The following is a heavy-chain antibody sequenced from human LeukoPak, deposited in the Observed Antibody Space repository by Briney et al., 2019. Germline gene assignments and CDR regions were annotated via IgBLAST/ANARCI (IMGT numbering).Heavy chain of an antibody. V-gene: IGHV4-39*07. CDR1: GGSISSGGYY. J-gene: IGHJ3*02. D-gene: IGHD1-26*01. Sequence: PSQTLSLTCTVSGGSISSGGYYWSRIRQPPGKGLEWIGSIYYSGSTYYNPSLKSRVTISVDKSKNQFSLKLSSVTAADTAVYYCARAGGSVGGDAFDIWGQGTMVTVSS. CDR3: ARAGGSVGGDAFDI. CDR2: IYYSGST.